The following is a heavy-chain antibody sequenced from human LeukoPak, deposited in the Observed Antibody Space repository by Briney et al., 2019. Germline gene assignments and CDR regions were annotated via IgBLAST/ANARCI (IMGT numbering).Heavy chain of an antibody. CDR2: IKQDGSEK. D-gene: IGHD6-13*01. CDR1: GFTFSSHW. J-gene: IGHJ4*02. V-gene: IGHV3-7*01. CDR3: VREGSIWYERPGD. Sequence: GGTLRLSCVGSGFTFSSHWMSWVRQAPGRGLEWVANIKQDGSEKYYVDSGRGRFTISRDNAKNSLYLQMNSLSLEDTAMYYCVREGSIWYERPGDWGQGTLVNGSS.